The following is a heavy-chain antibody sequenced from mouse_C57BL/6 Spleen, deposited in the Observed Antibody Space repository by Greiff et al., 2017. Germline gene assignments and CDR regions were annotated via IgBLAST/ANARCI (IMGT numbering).Heavy chain of an antibody. CDR1: GYAFSSSW. V-gene: IGHV1-82*01. J-gene: IGHJ4*01. CDR2: IYPGDGDT. D-gene: IGHD2-3*01. CDR3: VRRDGYLPYYYAMDY. Sequence: QVQLQQSGPELVKPGASVKISCKASGYAFSSSWMNWVKQRPGKGLEWIGRIYPGDGDTNYNGKFKGKATLTADKSSSTAYMQLSSLTSEDSAVYCCVRRDGYLPYYYAMDYWGQGTSVTVSS.